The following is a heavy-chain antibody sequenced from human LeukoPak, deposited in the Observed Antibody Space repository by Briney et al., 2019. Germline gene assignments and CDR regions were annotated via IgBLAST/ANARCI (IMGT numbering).Heavy chain of an antibody. D-gene: IGHD6-13*01. CDR3: VRQQQLGYYFDY. CDR1: GFSFSSYG. Sequence: PGRSLRLSCAASGFSFSSYGMHWVRQAPGKGLEWVAVISYDGRNKYYADSVKGRLTISRDNSKNTLYLQMNSLRAEDTAVYYCVRQQQLGYYFDYWGQGTLVTVSS. J-gene: IGHJ4*02. V-gene: IGHV3-30*03. CDR2: ISYDGRNK.